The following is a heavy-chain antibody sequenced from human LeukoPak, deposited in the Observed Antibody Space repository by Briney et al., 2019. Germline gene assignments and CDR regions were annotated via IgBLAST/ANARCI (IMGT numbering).Heavy chain of an antibody. CDR2: IFYSGST. Sequence: SETLSLTCTVSGGSISTYYWSWIRQPPGEGLEWIGYIFYSGSTNYNPSLKSRVTISVDTSKNQFSLKLSSVTAADTAVYYCARSPMVRGVTTFDYWDQGTLVTVSS. V-gene: IGHV4-59*01. CDR1: GGSISTYY. CDR3: ARSPMVRGVTTFDY. J-gene: IGHJ4*02. D-gene: IGHD3-10*01.